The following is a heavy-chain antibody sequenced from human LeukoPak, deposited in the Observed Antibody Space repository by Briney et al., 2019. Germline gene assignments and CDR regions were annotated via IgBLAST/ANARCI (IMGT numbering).Heavy chain of an antibody. CDR1: GYTFTSYG. J-gene: IGHJ4*02. Sequence: GASVKVSCKPSGYTFTSYGISWVRRAPGQGLEWMGGIIPIFGTANYAQKFQGTVTITADKSTTTAYMELSSLRSEDTAVYYCARSSIIAAAGPYYFDYWGQGTLVTVSS. CDR2: IIPIFGTA. D-gene: IGHD6-13*01. V-gene: IGHV1-69*06. CDR3: ARSSIIAAAGPYYFDY.